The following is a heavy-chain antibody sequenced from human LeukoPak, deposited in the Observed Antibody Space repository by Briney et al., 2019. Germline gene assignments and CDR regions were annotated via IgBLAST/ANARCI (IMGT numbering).Heavy chain of an antibody. V-gene: IGHV3-23*01. CDR1: GFAFSDYA. J-gene: IGHJ4*02. CDR3: AKAGSRQLEDY. Sequence: GGSLRLSCAASGFAFSDYAMSWVRQAPGKGLEWVSAVSASGASTYYADSVEGRFSISRENSKRTLYLQMNSRRAEDTAIYYCAKAGSRQLEDYWGQGTLVTISS. CDR2: VSASGAST. D-gene: IGHD1-1*01.